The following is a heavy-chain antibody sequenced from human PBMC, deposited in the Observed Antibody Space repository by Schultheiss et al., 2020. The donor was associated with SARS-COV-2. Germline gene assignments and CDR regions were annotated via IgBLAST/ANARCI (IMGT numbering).Heavy chain of an antibody. CDR1: GYTFTGYY. V-gene: IGHV1-2*04. J-gene: IGHJ4*02. D-gene: IGHD1-26*01. CDR3: ARYRGHFDY. Sequence: ASVKVSCKASGYTFTGYYMHWVRQAPGQGLEWMGWINPNSGGTNYAQKFQGWVTMTRDTSISTAYMELSSLRSEDTAVYYCARYRGHFDYWGQGTLVTVSS. CDR2: INPNSGGT.